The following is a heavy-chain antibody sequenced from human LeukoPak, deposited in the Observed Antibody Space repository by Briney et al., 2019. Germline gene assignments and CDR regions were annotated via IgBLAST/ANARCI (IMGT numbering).Heavy chain of an antibody. CDR2: ISSSSSYI. CDR3: ARQYSSSWYYFDY. CDR1: GFTFSSYS. V-gene: IGHV3-21*01. J-gene: IGHJ4*02. D-gene: IGHD6-13*01. Sequence: TGGSLRLSCAASGFTFSSYSMNWVRQAPGKGLEWVSSISSSSSYIFYSDSVKGRFTISRGNAKNSLYLQMNSLRAEDTAVYYCARQYSSSWYYFDYWGQGTLVTVSS.